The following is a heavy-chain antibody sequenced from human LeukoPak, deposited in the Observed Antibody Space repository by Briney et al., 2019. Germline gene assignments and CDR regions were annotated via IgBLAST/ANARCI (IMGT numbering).Heavy chain of an antibody. J-gene: IGHJ4*02. CDR2: ISSSGTTI. D-gene: IGHD2-2*01. Sequence: PGGSLRLSCAASGFTFSDYYMSWIRQAPGKGLEWLSYISSSGTTIYYADSVKGRFTISRDNAKNSLYLQMNSLRAEDTAVYYCARRYCSTTNCYAFDDWGQGTLVTVSS. CDR3: ARRYCSTTNCYAFDD. CDR1: GFTFSDYY. V-gene: IGHV3-11*04.